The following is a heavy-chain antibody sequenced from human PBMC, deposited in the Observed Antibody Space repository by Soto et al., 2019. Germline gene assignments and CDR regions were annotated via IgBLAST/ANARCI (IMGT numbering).Heavy chain of an antibody. CDR3: ARAGISWDDSSGLFDY. V-gene: IGHV4-59*01. CDR2: IYYSGST. J-gene: IGHJ4*02. D-gene: IGHD3-22*01. Sequence: SETLSLTCTVSGGSISSYYWSWIRQPPGKGLEWIGYIYYSGSTNYNPSLKSRVTISVDTSKNQFSLKLSSVTAADTAVYYCARAGISWDDSSGLFDYWGQGTLVTVSS. CDR1: GGSISSYY.